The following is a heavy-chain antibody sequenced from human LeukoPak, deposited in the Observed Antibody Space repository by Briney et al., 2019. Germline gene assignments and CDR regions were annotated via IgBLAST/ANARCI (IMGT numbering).Heavy chain of an antibody. CDR3: ARRNYYDSTGYFDS. V-gene: IGHV4-4*02. D-gene: IGHD3-22*01. J-gene: IGHJ4*02. CDR1: GDSMSSLKW. CDR2: IHHSGST. Sequence: PSGTLSLTCAVSGDSMSSLKWWTWVRQPPGKGLEWIGEIHHSGSTNYNPSLKSRVTISVDKSKNQFSLKLSSVTAADTAVYYCARRNYYDSTGYFDSWGQGTLVTVSS.